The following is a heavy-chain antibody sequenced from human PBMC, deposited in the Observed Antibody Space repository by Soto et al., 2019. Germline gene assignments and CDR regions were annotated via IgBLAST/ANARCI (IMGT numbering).Heavy chain of an antibody. V-gene: IGHV4-4*02. CDR3: ARVYYGSGRSDY. D-gene: IGHD3-10*01. CDR1: GGSISSSNW. Sequence: SETLSLTCTVSGGSISSSNWWNWVRQPPGKGLEWIGEIYHSGSTNYNPSLKSRVTISVDKSKNQFSLKLNSVTAADTAVYYCARVYYGSGRSDYWRQGTLVTLSS. CDR2: IYHSGST. J-gene: IGHJ4*02.